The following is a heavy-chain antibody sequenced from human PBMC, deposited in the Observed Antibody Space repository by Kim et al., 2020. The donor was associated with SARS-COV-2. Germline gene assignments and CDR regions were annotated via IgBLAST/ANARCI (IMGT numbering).Heavy chain of an antibody. CDR3: ARADERRIAAAGTGFGY. CDR1: GYTFTGYY. CDR2: INPNSGGT. J-gene: IGHJ4*02. V-gene: IGHV1-2*02. D-gene: IGHD6-13*01. Sequence: ASVKVSCKASGYTFTGYYMHWVRQAPGQGLEWMGWINPNSGGTNYAQKFQGRVTMTRDTSISTAYMELSRLRSDDTAVYYCARADERRIAAAGTGFGYWGQGTLVTVSS.